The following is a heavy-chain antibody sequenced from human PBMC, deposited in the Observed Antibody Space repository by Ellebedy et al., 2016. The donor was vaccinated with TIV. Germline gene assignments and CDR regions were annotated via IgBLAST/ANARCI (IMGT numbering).Heavy chain of an antibody. CDR2: IYPGDSDT. D-gene: IGHD5-24*01. CDR1: GYSFTSYW. J-gene: IGHJ3*02. Sequence: GGSLRLFXKGSGYSFTSYWIGWVRQMPGKGLEWMGIIYPGDSDTRYSPSFQGQVTISADKSISTAYLQWSSLKASDTAMYYCARQRRRDGYNNDAFDIWGQGTMVTVSS. V-gene: IGHV5-51*01. CDR3: ARQRRRDGYNNDAFDI.